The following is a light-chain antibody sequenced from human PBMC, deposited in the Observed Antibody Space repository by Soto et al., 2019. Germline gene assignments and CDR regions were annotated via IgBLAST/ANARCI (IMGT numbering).Light chain of an antibody. CDR3: QQYNSHST. Sequence: DIQMTQSPSTLSASVGDRVTITCRASQSISTWLAWYQQKPGKAPKLLIYKASSLESGVPSRFSGSGSVTDFTLTISSLQPDDFAVYYCQQYNSHSTFGQGTKVDIK. CDR2: KAS. J-gene: IGKJ1*01. CDR1: QSISTW. V-gene: IGKV1-5*03.